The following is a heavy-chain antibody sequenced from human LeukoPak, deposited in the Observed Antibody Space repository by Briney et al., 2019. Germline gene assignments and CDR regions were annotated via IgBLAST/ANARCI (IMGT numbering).Heavy chain of an antibody. CDR1: GFRLSSYW. Sequence: PGGSLRLSCAASGFRLSSYWMHWVRQAPGKGLVWVSRINSDGSVTSFADSVKGRFTISRDNAKNTVYLQMNSLTVEDTAVYFCARSSHYTIPFDSWGQGMLVTVSS. D-gene: IGHD2-2*02. J-gene: IGHJ5*01. CDR3: ARSSHYTIPFDS. CDR2: INSDGSVT. V-gene: IGHV3-74*01.